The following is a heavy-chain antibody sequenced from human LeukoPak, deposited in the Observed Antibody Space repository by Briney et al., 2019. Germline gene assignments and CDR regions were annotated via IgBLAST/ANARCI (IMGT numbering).Heavy chain of an antibody. CDR3: ARRGFGGVIVMFFDY. CDR2: INPNSGGT. J-gene: IGHJ4*02. CDR1: GYTFTGYY. V-gene: IGHV1-2*02. D-gene: IGHD3-16*02. Sequence: ASVKVSCKASGYTFTGYYMHWVRQAPGQGLEWMGWINPNSGGTNYAQKFQGRVTMTRDTSISTAYMELSSLRSEDTAVYYCARRGFGGVIVMFFDYWGQGTLVTVSS.